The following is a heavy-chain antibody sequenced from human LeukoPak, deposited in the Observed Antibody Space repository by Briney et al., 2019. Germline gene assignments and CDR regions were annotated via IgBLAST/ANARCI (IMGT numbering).Heavy chain of an antibody. CDR1: GFTFSSYW. Sequence: GGSLRLSCAASGFTFSSYWMSWVRQAPGRGPERVANVNRDGSETYYLDSVKGRFTISKDNAKNSLYLQMNSLRAEDTALYHCARNNGMDVWGQGTTVIVSS. J-gene: IGHJ6*02. V-gene: IGHV3-7*03. CDR2: VNRDGSET. CDR3: ARNNGMDV.